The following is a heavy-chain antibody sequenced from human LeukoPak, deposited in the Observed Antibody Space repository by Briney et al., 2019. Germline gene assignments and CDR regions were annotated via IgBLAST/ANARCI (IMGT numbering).Heavy chain of an antibody. CDR1: GGSISSYY. CDR2: IYYSGST. V-gene: IGHV4-59*01. J-gene: IGHJ4*02. D-gene: IGHD5-12*01. Sequence: PSETLSLTCIVSGGSISSYYWSWIRQPPGKGLEWIGYIYYSGSTNYNPSLKSRVTISVDTSKNQFSLKLSSVTAADTAVYYCVRDSGYEARIWGQGTLVTVSS. CDR3: VRDSGYEARI.